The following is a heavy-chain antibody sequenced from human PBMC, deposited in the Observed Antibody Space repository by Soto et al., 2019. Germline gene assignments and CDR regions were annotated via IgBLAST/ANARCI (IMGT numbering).Heavy chain of an antibody. CDR3: AGEHWWRCASYDAFNV. V-gene: IGHV3-48*03. J-gene: IGHJ3*01. CDR2: IATGGDLI. Sequence: EEQLVESGGYLVQPGGSLRLSCTSSGFALDTYDMNWVRLAPGKDLEWISHIATGGDLIYYADSVYGRFTISRDNARNDYYLHMLSLRDDDTAVYYCAGEHWWRCASYDAFNVWGQGTLVTVSS. D-gene: IGHD3-16*01. CDR1: GFALDTYD.